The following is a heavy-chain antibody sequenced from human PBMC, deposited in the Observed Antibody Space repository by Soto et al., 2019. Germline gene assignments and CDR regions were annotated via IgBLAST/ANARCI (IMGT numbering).Heavy chain of an antibody. CDR3: ARQNLYSSSWYWAPNWFDP. D-gene: IGHD6-13*01. CDR2: IYYSGST. CDR1: GGSISSGGYY. V-gene: IGHV4-31*03. Sequence: SDTLSLTCTVSGGSISSGGYYWSWIRQHPGKGLEWIGYIYYSGSTYYNPSLKSRVTISVDTSKNQFSLKLSSVTAADTAVYYCARQNLYSSSWYWAPNWFDPWGQGTLVTVSS. J-gene: IGHJ5*02.